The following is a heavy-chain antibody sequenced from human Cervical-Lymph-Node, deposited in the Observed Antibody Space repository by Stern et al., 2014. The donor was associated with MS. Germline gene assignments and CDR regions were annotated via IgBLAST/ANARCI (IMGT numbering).Heavy chain of an antibody. D-gene: IGHD6-6*01. Sequence: QVTLRESGPTLVIPTQTISLTCTFSGFSLTTNGVAGGWIRQPPGKALEWLGLIYWDDDSRYSPSLKSRLTIPKDTSKNQVLLTMANVEPVDTATYYCAHRDDWQLDFAYWGQGILVTVSS. CDR2: IYWDDDS. CDR3: AHRDDWQLDFAY. V-gene: IGHV2-5*02. CDR1: GFSLTTNGVA. J-gene: IGHJ4*02.